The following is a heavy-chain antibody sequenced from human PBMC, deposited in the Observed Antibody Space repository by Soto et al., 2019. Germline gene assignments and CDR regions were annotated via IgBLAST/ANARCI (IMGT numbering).Heavy chain of an antibody. D-gene: IGHD4-4*01. CDR2: ISGSGGST. CDR1: GFTFSSYA. V-gene: IGHV3-23*01. Sequence: TGGSLRLSCAASGFTFSSYAMSWVRQAPGKGLEWVSAISGSGGSTYYADSVKGRFTISRDNSKNTLYLQMNSLRAEDTAVYYCAKANSNYDYFDYWGQGTLVTVSS. CDR3: AKANSNYDYFDY. J-gene: IGHJ4*02.